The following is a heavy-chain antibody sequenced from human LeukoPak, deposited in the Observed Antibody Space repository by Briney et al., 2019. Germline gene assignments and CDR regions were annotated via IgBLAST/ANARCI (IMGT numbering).Heavy chain of an antibody. V-gene: IGHV3-23*01. Sequence: PGGSLRLSCAASGFTFSSYGMSWVRQAPGKGLEWVSAISGSGGSTYYADSVKGRFTISRDNSKNTLYLQMNSLRAEDTAVYYCARAKWGSSGYYFDYWGQGTLVAVSS. J-gene: IGHJ4*02. CDR2: ISGSGGST. CDR1: GFTFSSYG. D-gene: IGHD3-22*01. CDR3: ARAKWGSSGYYFDY.